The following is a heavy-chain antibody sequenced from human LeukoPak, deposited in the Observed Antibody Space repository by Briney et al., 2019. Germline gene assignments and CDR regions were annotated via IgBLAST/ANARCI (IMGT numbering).Heavy chain of an antibody. CDR1: GYTFTSSG. J-gene: IGHJ4*02. CDR2: ISAYNGNT. V-gene: IGHV1-18*01. Sequence: GASVKVSCKASGYTFTSSGISWVRQAPGQGLEWMGWISAYNGNTNYAQKFQGRVTMTRDTSISTAYMELSRLRSDDTAVYYCARDPYYYDSSGEFFDYWGQGTLVTVSS. CDR3: ARDPYYYDSSGEFFDY. D-gene: IGHD3-22*01.